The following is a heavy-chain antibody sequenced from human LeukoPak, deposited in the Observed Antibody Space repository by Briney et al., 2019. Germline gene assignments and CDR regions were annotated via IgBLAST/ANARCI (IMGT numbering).Heavy chain of an antibody. Sequence: GRSLRLSCAASAFTFSIYAMSWVRQAPGKGLEWVSAISGSGGSTYYADSVEGRFTICRDNSKNTLYLQMNSLRAEDTAVYYCAKYLSVGGTHFDYWGQGTLVTVSS. D-gene: IGHD1-26*01. V-gene: IGHV3-23*01. CDR2: ISGSGGST. CDR1: AFTFSIYA. CDR3: AKYLSVGGTHFDY. J-gene: IGHJ4*02.